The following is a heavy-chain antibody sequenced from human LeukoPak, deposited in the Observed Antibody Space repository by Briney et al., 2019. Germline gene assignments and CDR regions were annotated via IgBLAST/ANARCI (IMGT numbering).Heavy chain of an antibody. CDR3: AVAAAGDSFDY. CDR2: IYYSGST. V-gene: IGHV4-39*01. D-gene: IGHD6-13*01. CDR1: GGSISSSSYY. Sequence: SETLSLTCTVSGGSISSSSYYWGWIRQPPGKGLEWIGSIYYSGSTYYNPSLKSRVTISVDTSKNQFSLKLSSVTAADTAVYYCAVAAAGDSFDYWAREPWSPSPQ. J-gene: IGHJ4*02.